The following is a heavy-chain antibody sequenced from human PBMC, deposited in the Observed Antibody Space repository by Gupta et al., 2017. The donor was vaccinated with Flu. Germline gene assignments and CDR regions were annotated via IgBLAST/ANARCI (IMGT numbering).Heavy chain of an antibody. D-gene: IGHD4-4*01. J-gene: IGHJ4*02. CDR3: ARLQWHRGNWFDY. CDR2: ISASSSTI. V-gene: IGHV3-11*01. Sequence: GQSPGKGLEWGSYISASSSTIYYADSVNGRFNISRDNAKKSLYLQSNSLRAEDTAVYYCARLQWHRGNWFDYWGQGTLVTVSS.